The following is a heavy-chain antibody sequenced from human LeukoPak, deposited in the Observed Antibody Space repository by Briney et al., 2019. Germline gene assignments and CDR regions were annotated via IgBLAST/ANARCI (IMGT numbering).Heavy chain of an antibody. J-gene: IGHJ4*02. CDR1: VFTFSDYY. D-gene: IGHD3-22*01. V-gene: IGHV3-11*04. CDR3: ARSSSGYDSSGGY. CDR2: ISSSGSTI. Sequence: GGSPRLSCAASVFTFSDYYMSCIRQSPGQGLEWVSYISSSGSTIYYADSVKGRFTISRDNAKNSLYLQMNSLRAEDTAVYYCARSSSGYDSSGGYWGQGTLVTVSS.